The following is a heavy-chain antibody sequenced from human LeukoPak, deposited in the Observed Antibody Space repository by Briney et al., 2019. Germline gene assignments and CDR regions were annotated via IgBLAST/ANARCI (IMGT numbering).Heavy chain of an antibody. V-gene: IGHV4-59*01. J-gene: IGHJ3*02. Sequence: PSETLSLTCTVSGGSISSYYWSWLRQPPGKGLEWLGYIYYSGSTNYNPSLKSRVTIPVDTSKNQFSLKLSSVTAADTAVYYCARAPYYYDSSGYGAFDIWGQGTMVTVSS. CDR3: ARAPYYYDSSGYGAFDI. CDR2: IYYSGST. CDR1: GGSISSYY. D-gene: IGHD3-22*01.